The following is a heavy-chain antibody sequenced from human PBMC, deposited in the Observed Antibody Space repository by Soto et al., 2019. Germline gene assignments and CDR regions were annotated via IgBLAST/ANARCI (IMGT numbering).Heavy chain of an antibody. Sequence: PGGSLRLSCAASGFTFSSYAMSWVRQTPGKGLEWVSGISGTGGSTYYADSVKGRFTMSRDTSNNTLYLQMNSLRVEDTAVYYCARVSSGWWYFDYWGQGTLVTVSS. CDR1: GFTFSSYA. V-gene: IGHV3-23*01. CDR2: ISGTGGST. CDR3: ARVSSGWWYFDY. D-gene: IGHD6-19*01. J-gene: IGHJ4*02.